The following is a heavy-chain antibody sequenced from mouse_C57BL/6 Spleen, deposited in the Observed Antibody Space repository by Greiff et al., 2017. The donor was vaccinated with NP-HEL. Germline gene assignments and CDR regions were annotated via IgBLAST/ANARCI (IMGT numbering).Heavy chain of an antibody. CDR3: ARSDSSGPFDY. V-gene: IGHV1-42*01. J-gene: IGHJ2*01. Sequence: VHVKQSGPELVKPGASVKISCKASGYSFTGYYMNWVKQSPEKSLEWIGEINPSTGGTTYNQKFKAKATLTVDKSSSTAYMQLKSLTSEDSAVYYCARSDSSGPFDYWGQGTTLTVSS. CDR1: GYSFTGYY. CDR2: INPSTGGT. D-gene: IGHD3-2*02.